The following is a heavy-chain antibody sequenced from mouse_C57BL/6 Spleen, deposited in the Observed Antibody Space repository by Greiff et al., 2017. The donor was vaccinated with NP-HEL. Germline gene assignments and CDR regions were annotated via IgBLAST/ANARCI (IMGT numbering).Heavy chain of an antibody. Sequence: VQLQQSGPELVKPGASVKISCKASGYTFTDYYMNWVKQSHGKSLEWIGDINPNNGGTSYNQKFKGKATLTVDKSSSTAYMELRSLTSEDSAVYYCARSIYVYAMDYWGQVTSVTVSS. CDR2: INPNNGGT. J-gene: IGHJ4*01. CDR1: GYTFTDYY. V-gene: IGHV1-26*01. CDR3: ARSIYVYAMDY. D-gene: IGHD1-1*01.